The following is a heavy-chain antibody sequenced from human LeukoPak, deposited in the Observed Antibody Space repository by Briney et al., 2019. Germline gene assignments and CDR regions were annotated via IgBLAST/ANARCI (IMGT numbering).Heavy chain of an antibody. J-gene: IGHJ6*03. CDR1: GGSIRSGSYY. V-gene: IGHV4-61*01. Sequence: SETLSLTCTVSGGSIRSGSYYWDWIRQPPGKGLEWIGYIYYSGSTNYNPSLKSRVTISVDTSKNQFSLKLSSVTAADTAVYYCARAGITGYYYYYYMDVWGKGTTVTVSS. CDR3: ARAGITGYYYYYYMDV. D-gene: IGHD1/OR15-1a*01. CDR2: IYYSGST.